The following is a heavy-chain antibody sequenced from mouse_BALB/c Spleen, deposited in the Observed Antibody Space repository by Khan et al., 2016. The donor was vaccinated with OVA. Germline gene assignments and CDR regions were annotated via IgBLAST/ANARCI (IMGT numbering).Heavy chain of an antibody. J-gene: IGHJ3*01. CDR1: GFSLTTSGMG. Sequence: QVTLKESGPGILQPSQTLSLTCSFSGFSLTTSGMGVTWIRQPSGKGLEWLAHIYWDDEKRYNPSLKSRLTISKDTSRNQVFLKLTSADTADTATYYCVRNLYDYDPWFAYWGQGTLVTVSA. CDR3: VRNLYDYDPWFAY. CDR2: IYWDDEK. D-gene: IGHD2-4*01. V-gene: IGHV8-12*01.